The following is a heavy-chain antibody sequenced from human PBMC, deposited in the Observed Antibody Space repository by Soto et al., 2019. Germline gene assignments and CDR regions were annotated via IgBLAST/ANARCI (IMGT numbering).Heavy chain of an antibody. J-gene: IGHJ4*02. CDR2: TYYRSKWYN. V-gene: IGHV6-1*01. CDR1: GDSVSSNSAA. CDR3: AKVMNTPGDYYDSSGYYRN. D-gene: IGHD3-22*01. Sequence: PSQTLSLTCAISGDSVSSNSAAWNWIRQSPSRGLEWLGRTYYRSKWYNDYAVSVKSRITINPDTSKNQFSLQMNSLRAEDTAVYYCAKVMNTPGDYYDSSGYYRNWGQGTLVTVSS.